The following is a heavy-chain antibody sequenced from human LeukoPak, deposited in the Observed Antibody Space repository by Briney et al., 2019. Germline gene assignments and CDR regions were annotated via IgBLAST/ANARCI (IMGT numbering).Heavy chain of an antibody. CDR2: IYTSGST. V-gene: IGHV4-61*02. D-gene: IGHD5-24*01. Sequence: PSETLSLTCTVSGDSISSGSYYWSWIRQPAGKGLEWIGRIYTSGSTNYHPSLKSRVTISVDTSKNQFSLKLSSVTAADTAVYYCARHRSKWLQSSFDYWGQGTLVTVSS. CDR3: ARHRSKWLQSSFDY. J-gene: IGHJ4*02. CDR1: GDSISSGSYY.